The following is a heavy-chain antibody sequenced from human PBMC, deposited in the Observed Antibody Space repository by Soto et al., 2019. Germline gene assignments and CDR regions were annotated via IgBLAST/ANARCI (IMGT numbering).Heavy chain of an antibody. D-gene: IGHD2-2*01. CDR3: ARDYFTVTACTSYFDY. J-gene: IGHJ4*02. CDR1: GFTFSSYA. CDR2: ISGSGGST. Sequence: GGSLRLSCAASGFTFSSYAMSWVRQAPGKGLEWVSAISGSGGSTYYADSVKGRFTISRDNSKNTLYLQMNSLRAEDTAVYYCARDYFTVTACTSYFDYWGQGTLVTVSS. V-gene: IGHV3-23*01.